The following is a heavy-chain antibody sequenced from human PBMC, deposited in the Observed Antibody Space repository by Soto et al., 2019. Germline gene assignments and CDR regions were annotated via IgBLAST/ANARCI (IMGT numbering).Heavy chain of an antibody. V-gene: IGHV3-7*01. Sequence: EVQLVESGGGLVQPGGSLRLSCAASGFTFSSYWMSWVRQAPGKGLEWVANIKQDGSEKYNVDFVKGRITISRDNAKNSLYLQMNSLRVEDTAVYYCARAYGSGSLSGYWGQGTLVTVSS. D-gene: IGHD3-10*01. J-gene: IGHJ4*02. CDR3: ARAYGSGSLSGY. CDR2: IKQDGSEK. CDR1: GFTFSSYW.